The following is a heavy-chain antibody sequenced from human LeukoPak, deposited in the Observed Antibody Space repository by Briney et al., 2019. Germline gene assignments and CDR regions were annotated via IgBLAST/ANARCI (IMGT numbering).Heavy chain of an antibody. CDR1: GGSISSSSYY. CDR2: IYYSGST. Sequence: PSETLSLTCTVSGGSISSSSYYWGWIRQPPGKGLEWIGSIYYSGSTYYNPSLKSRVTISVDTSKNQFSLKLSSVTAADTAVYYCARNYDSSGYPNWFDPWGQGTLVTVSS. J-gene: IGHJ5*02. D-gene: IGHD3-22*01. CDR3: ARNYDSSGYPNWFDP. V-gene: IGHV4-39*01.